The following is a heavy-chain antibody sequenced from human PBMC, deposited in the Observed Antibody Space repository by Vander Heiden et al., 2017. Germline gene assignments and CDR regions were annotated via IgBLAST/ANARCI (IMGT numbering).Heavy chain of an antibody. Sequence: QVHLVESGGGVVQPGRSLRLSCAASGFTFSDYGMHWVRQAPGKGLEWVADIWNDVTKMDYGDSVKGRFTISRDNSKNTLYLQMNYLRAEDTAVYYCARDPGVAGYDVWGQGTMVTVSS. D-gene: IGHD6-19*01. V-gene: IGHV3-33*01. J-gene: IGHJ3*01. CDR3: ARDPGVAGYDV. CDR1: GFTFSDYG. CDR2: IWNDVTKM.